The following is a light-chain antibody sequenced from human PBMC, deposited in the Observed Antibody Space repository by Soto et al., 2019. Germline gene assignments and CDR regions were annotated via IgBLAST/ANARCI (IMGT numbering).Light chain of an antibody. Sequence: EIVLTQSPVTLSLSPGERATLSCRASQSVSNNYLAWYQNKPGQAPRLLIYGVFTRAAGIPDRFSASGSGTEFTLTISSLQPEDFALYYCQQYKQWPITFGQGTRLEIK. J-gene: IGKJ5*01. CDR3: QQYKQWPIT. CDR1: QSVSNNY. CDR2: GVF. V-gene: IGKV3-20*01.